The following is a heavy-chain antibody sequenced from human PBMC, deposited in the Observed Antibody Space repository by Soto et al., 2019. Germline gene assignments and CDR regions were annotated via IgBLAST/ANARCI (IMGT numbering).Heavy chain of an antibody. J-gene: IGHJ6*02. Sequence: ASVKVSCKASGYTFTSSGISWVRQAPGQGLEWMGWISAHNGNTNYAQKLQGRVPMTTYTPTSTAYMELRSLRSDDTAVYYCAREFSITIFGVVTNYYYYYGMDVWGQGTTVTVSS. CDR2: ISAHNGNT. D-gene: IGHD3-3*01. V-gene: IGHV1-18*01. CDR1: GYTFTSSG. CDR3: AREFSITIFGVVTNYYYYYGMDV.